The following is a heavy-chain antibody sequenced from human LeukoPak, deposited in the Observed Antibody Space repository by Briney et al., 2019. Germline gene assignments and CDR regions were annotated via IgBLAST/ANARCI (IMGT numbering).Heavy chain of an antibody. J-gene: IGHJ4*02. Sequence: SGPTLVSPTQTLTLTCTFSGFSLSTSGVAVGWIRQPPGKALEWLALIYWDDDKRYRLSLKSRLTITKDTSKKQVVLTMTNMDPVDTAAYYCAHRRVSKYYFDYWGQGTLVTVSS. V-gene: IGHV2-5*02. CDR3: AHRRVSKYYFDY. CDR1: GFSLSTSGVA. CDR2: IYWDDDK.